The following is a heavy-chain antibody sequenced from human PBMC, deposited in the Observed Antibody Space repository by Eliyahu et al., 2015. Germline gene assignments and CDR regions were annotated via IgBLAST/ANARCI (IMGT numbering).Heavy chain of an antibody. Sequence: EVQLVESGGGLVKPGGSLRLSCAAXGFXFSSYSMNWVRQAPGKGLEWVSSISSSSSYIYYADSVKGRFTISRDNAKNSLYLQMNSLRAEDTAVYYCASSCSSTSCPRPFDYWGQGTLVTVSS. CDR3: ASSCSSTSCPRPFDY. D-gene: IGHD2-2*01. CDR2: ISSSSSYI. CDR1: GFXFSSYS. J-gene: IGHJ4*02. V-gene: IGHV3-21*01.